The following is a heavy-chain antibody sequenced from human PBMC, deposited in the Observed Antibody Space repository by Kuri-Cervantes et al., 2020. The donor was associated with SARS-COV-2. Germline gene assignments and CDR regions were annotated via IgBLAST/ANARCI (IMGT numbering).Heavy chain of an antibody. D-gene: IGHD3-3*01. V-gene: IGHV4-34*01. Sequence: SQTLSLTCAVYGGSFSGYYWSWIRQPPGEGLEWIGEINHSGSTNYSPSLKSRVTISVDTSKNQFSLRLSSVTAADTGVYYCARASTTIYGVLIALFSSNAFGIWGQGTMVTVSS. J-gene: IGHJ3*02. CDR1: GGSFSGYY. CDR2: INHSGST. CDR3: ARASTTIYGVLIALFSSNAFGI.